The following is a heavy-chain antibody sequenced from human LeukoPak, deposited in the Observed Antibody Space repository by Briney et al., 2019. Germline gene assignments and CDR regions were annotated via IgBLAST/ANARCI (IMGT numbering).Heavy chain of an antibody. CDR2: IYPVDSDT. V-gene: IGHV5-51*01. J-gene: IGHJ3*02. D-gene: IGHD1-1*01. CDR1: GYSFSDHW. CDR3: ALRSGNADAYDI. Sequence: GESVKISCKGSGYSFSDHWIGWVRQMPGKGLECMGIIYPVDSDTRYSPSFQDQVTISADKSINTAYLQWSSLKASDTAMYYCALRSGNADAYDIWGQGTMVTVSS.